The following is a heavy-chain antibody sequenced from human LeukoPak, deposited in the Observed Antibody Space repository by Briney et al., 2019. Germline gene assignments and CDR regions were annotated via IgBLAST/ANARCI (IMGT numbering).Heavy chain of an antibody. CDR3: ARAGGTWIQLWFETTNDY. V-gene: IGHV1-2*02. CDR1: GYSFTGYY. CDR2: INPYSGDT. D-gene: IGHD5-18*01. J-gene: IGHJ4*02. Sequence: ASVKVSCKASGYSFTGYYIHWVRQAPGQGLAWMGWINPYSGDTTYAQKFQGRLTLTRDTSISTAYMELSRLRSDDTAVYYCARAGGTWIQLWFETTNDYWGQGTLVTVSS.